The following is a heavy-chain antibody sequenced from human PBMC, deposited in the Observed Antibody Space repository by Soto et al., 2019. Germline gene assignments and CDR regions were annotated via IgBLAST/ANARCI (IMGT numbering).Heavy chain of an antibody. Sequence: EVQLLESGGGLVHPGESLRLSCAFSGFIFGNYMMTWVRQAPGKGLEWVSTIRDGGESTYYADSVKGRFTISGDNSKNTLYLQMDSLGVEDTAVYYCAPHVHCSGGSCHYDAFDIRGQGTMVTVSS. D-gene: IGHD2-15*01. CDR2: IRDGGEST. CDR3: APHVHCSGGSCHYDAFDI. V-gene: IGHV3-23*01. J-gene: IGHJ3*02. CDR1: GFIFGNYM.